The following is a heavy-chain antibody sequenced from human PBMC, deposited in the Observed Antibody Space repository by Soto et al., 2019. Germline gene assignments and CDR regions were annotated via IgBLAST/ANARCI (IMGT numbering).Heavy chain of an antibody. V-gene: IGHV1-18*01. J-gene: IGHJ6*02. CDR2: ISPYTGNT. D-gene: IGHD3-16*01. CDR1: GYIFVNYG. Sequence: QVQLVQSGDEVKKPGASVKVSCKASGYIFVNYGIAWVRQAPGQGLEWMGWISPYTGNTHSATKFQGRHTMTTDTSTSKAYMDLGSLTSDDTGVYYCVMLDNYVTPTPQDVWGQGTTVTVSS. CDR3: VMLDNYVTPTPQDV.